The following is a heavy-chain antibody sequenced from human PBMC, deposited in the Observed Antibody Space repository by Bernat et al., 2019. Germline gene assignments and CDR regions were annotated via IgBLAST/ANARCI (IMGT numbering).Heavy chain of an antibody. J-gene: IGHJ6*03. Sequence: QLQLQESGPGLVKPSETLSLTCTVSAGSISSHNYFWGWIREPPGKGLEWIGSVYSSGSTNYNPSLKSRVTISVDTSKNQFSLKLSSVTAADTAVYYCARLRVATFLDYYYYMDVWGKGTTVTVSS. V-gene: IGHV4-39*07. CDR3: ARLRVATFLDYYYYMDV. CDR2: VYSSGST. CDR1: AGSISSHNYF. D-gene: IGHD5-12*01.